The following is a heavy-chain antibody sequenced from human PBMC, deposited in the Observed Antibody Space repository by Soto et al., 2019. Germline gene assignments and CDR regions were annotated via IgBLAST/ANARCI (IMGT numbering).Heavy chain of an antibody. D-gene: IGHD4-4*01. Sequence: QLQLEESGPGLVKPSETLSLTCTVSGGSISSSSYDWGWIRQSPGKGLEWIGSFYYSGSTYYSPSLKSRLTVSGDTSKKQISLRLSSVTAADTAVYYCARISVASSNMDVWGKGSTVTVSS. J-gene: IGHJ6*03. CDR2: FYYSGST. CDR1: GGSISSSSYD. CDR3: ARISVASSNMDV. V-gene: IGHV4-39*01.